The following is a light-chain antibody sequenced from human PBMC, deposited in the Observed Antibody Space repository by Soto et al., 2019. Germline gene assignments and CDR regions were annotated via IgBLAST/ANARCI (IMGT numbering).Light chain of an antibody. Sequence: EIVMTQSPVTLSVSPGERATLSCRASQSVGCDVAWYQQIPGQSPRLLIYGAVTRATGVAARFTGGGSGTEFTLTVDSLQSEDLANYYCQQYNAWPRTFGQGTKLEI. CDR3: QQYNAWPRT. CDR2: GAV. CDR1: QSVGCD. J-gene: IGKJ2*01. V-gene: IGKV3-15*01.